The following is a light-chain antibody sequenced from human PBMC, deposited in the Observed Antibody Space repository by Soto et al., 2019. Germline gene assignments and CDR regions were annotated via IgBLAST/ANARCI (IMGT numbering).Light chain of an antibody. CDR1: QSILFTSDNKNY. V-gene: IGKV4-1*01. J-gene: IGKJ1*01. CDR2: WVS. CDR3: QQHYTTPRT. Sequence: DIVMTQSPDSLAVSLGERATIHCKSSQSILFTSDNKNYLAWYQQKSGQPPRLLIYWVSTRESGVPDRFSGRGSGTDFSLTISSLEAEDVAVYYCQQHYTTPRTFGQGTKVEIK.